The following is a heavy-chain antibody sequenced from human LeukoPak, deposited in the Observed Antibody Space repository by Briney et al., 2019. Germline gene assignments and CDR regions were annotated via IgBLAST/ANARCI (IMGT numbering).Heavy chain of an antibody. CDR1: GFTFSSYA. CDR3: ARVPPRNYYDSSGYCDY. J-gene: IGHJ4*02. CDR2: ISSNGGST. V-gene: IGHV3-64*01. D-gene: IGHD3-22*01. Sequence: GGSLRLSCAASGFTFSSYAMHWVRQAPGKGLEYGSAISSNGGSTYYANSVKGRFTISRDNSKNTLYLQMGSLRAEDMAVYYCARVPPRNYYDSSGYCDYWGQGTLVTVSS.